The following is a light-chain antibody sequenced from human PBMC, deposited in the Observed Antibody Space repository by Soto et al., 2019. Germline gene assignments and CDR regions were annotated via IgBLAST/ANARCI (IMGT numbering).Light chain of an antibody. J-gene: IGKJ1*01. V-gene: IGKV1-5*03. CDR1: QTISSC. Sequence: IQGTHSPSAVRGAVEDRGTRTCRASQTISSCLAWYQQKPGKAPKLLIYKASTLKSGVPSRFSGSGSGTEFTLTISSLQPDDFLTYSWKHHTRYPGAFGQGAQVDIK. CDR2: KAS. CDR3: KHHTRYPGA.